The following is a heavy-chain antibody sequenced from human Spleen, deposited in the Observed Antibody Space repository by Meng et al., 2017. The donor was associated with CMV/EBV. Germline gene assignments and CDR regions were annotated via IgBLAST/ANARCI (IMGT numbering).Heavy chain of an antibody. CDR3: ARVSGGYHYGTFDY. CDR2: TYHRSEWYN. D-gene: IGHD5-18*01. J-gene: IGHJ4*02. Sequence: DDVSSNSAAWHWIRQSPARGIEWLGKTYHRSEWYNDYAVSVKSRVTINPDTSKNQISLQLKSVTPEDTAVYYCARVSGGYHYGTFDYWGQGTLVTVSS. V-gene: IGHV6-1*01. CDR1: DDVSSNSAA.